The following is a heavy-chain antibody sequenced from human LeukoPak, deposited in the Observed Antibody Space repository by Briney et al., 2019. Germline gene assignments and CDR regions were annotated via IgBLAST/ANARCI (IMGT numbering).Heavy chain of an antibody. CDR2: IYYTGST. CDR3: VRRVRYFGQNDY. J-gene: IGHJ4*02. Sequence: SETLSLTCTVSGASMSDYYWSWIRQPPGKGLEWIGYIYYTGSTNYNPSLKSRVTMSVDTSKNQISLKLSSVTAADSAVYYCVRRVRYFGQNDYWGQGTLVTVSS. V-gene: IGHV4-59*08. CDR1: GASMSDYY. D-gene: IGHD3-9*01.